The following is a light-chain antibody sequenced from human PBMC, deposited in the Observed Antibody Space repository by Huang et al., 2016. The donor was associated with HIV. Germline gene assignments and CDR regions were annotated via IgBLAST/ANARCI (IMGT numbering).Light chain of an antibody. J-gene: IGKJ3*01. CDR3: QQSYSSPRFT. CDR2: GAS. V-gene: IGKV1-39*01. Sequence: DIQMTQSPSSLSASVGDRVTMSCRASQNISDYLNWYHHKPGNAPKLLIFGASSLQSGVPSRFSGRGSGTEFTLTISSLQPEDCATYYGQQSYSSPRFTFGPGTEVDIK. CDR1: QNISDY.